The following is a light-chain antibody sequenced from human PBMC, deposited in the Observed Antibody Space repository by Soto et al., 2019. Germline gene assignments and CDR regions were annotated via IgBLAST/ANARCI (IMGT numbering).Light chain of an antibody. CDR2: FAS. J-gene: IGKJ2*01. CDR3: QQYGSSPRT. V-gene: IGKV3-20*01. CDR1: QSVRDGY. Sequence: EIVLTQSPGSLSLSPGESAALSCRASQSVRDGYFAWYQQRPGQAPRLLISFASRRAAGIPDRFTGSGSGTDFTLTISRVEPEDLAVYFCQQYGSSPRTFGQGTKLEI.